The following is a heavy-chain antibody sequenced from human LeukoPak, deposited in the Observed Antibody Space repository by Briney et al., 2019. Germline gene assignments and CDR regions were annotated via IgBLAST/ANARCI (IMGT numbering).Heavy chain of an antibody. D-gene: IGHD6-19*01. CDR3: ARVPTTPMPVAGTIDG. Sequence: GGSLRLSCAASGFTFNIYGMNWVRQAPGKGLEWVSYISSSSSTIYYADSVKGRFTISRDNAKNSLYLQMNSLRAEDTAVYYCARVPTTPMPVAGTIDGWGQGTLVTVSS. V-gene: IGHV3-48*01. CDR2: ISSSSSTI. J-gene: IGHJ4*02. CDR1: GFTFNIYG.